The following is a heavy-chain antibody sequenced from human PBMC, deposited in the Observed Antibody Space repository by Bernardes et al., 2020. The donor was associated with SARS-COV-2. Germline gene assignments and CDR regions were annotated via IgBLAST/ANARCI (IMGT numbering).Heavy chain of an antibody. CDR1: GDTVSSASYY. V-gene: IGHV4-39*01. CDR3: TGGVEISGEVVLYYYGLDV. Sequence: SETLSLTCAASGDTVSSASYYWGRLRQPKGQGRVSIGRNFYGRRTYSDSAHQRLVIISVEMSKTQYSLMLSSVTAADTAVYYCTGGVEISGEVVLYYYGLDVWGHGTPVSVS. CDR2: NFYGRRT. J-gene: IGHJ6*02. D-gene: IGHD3-3*01.